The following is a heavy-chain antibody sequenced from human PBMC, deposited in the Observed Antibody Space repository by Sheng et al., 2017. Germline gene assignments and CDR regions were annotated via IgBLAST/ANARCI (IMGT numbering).Heavy chain of an antibody. D-gene: IGHD3-3*01. J-gene: IGHJ6*03. V-gene: IGHV3-30*02. CDR1: GFTFSSYG. CDR2: IRYDGSNK. Sequence: QVQLVESGGGVVQPGGSLRLSCAASGFTFSSYGMHWVRQAPGKGLEWVAFIRYDGSNKYYADSVKGRFTISRDNSKNTLYLQMNSLRAEDTAVYYCAKDPYDFWSGYDGYMDVWGKGTTVTVSS. CDR3: AKDPYDFWSGYDGYMDV.